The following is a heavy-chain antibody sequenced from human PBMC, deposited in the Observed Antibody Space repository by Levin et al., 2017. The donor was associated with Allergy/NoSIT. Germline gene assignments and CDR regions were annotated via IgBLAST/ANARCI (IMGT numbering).Heavy chain of an antibody. CDR1: GFTFSSYS. J-gene: IGHJ4*02. CDR3: ARGDSGSYSEIDY. CDR2: ISSSSSTI. V-gene: IGHV3-48*02. D-gene: IGHD1-26*01. Sequence: LSLTCAASGFTFSSYSMNWVRQAPGKGLEWVSYISSSSSTIYYADSVKGRFTISRDNAKNSLYLQMNSLRDEDTAVYYCARGDSGSYSEIDYWGQGTLVTVSS.